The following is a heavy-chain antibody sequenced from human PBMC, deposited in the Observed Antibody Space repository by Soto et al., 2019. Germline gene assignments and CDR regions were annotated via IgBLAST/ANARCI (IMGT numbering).Heavy chain of an antibody. V-gene: IGHV3-23*01. D-gene: IGHD6-19*01. CDR1: GFTFSNYA. CDR3: AKDSLAVPGIYYFDY. CDR2: ISGSGGNT. Sequence: EVQLLESGGGLVQPGGSLRLSCAASGFTFSNYAMSWVRQAPGKGLDWVSSISGSGGNTYYADSLKGRFTISRDNSKNTLYLQMNSLRAEDTAVYYCAKDSLAVPGIYYFDYWGQGTLVTVSS. J-gene: IGHJ4*02.